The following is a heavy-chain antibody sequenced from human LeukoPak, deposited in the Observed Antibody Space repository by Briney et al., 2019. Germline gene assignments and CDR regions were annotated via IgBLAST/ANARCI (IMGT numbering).Heavy chain of an antibody. J-gene: IGHJ4*02. CDR3: ARSSHKYSTFDY. Sequence: SVKVSCKASGGTFSSYAISWVQQAPGQGLEWMGRIIPIFGTANYAQKFQGRVTITTDESTSTAYMELSSLRSEDTAVYYCARSSHKYSTFDYWGQGTLVTVSS. D-gene: IGHD5-18*01. CDR1: GGTFSSYA. CDR2: IIPIFGTA. V-gene: IGHV1-69*05.